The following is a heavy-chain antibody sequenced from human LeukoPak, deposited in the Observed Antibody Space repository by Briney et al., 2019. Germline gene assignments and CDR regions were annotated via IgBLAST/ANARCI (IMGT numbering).Heavy chain of an antibody. CDR3: ARVGSSSGYQDRWATVGY. J-gene: IGHJ4*02. CDR2: ISYDGDNK. CDR1: GSTFSNYA. D-gene: IGHD3-22*01. Sequence: PGRSLRLSCAASGSTFSNYALHWVRQAPGKGLEWVAVISYDGDNKYNADSVKGRFTISRDNSKNTLYLQMNNLRTEDTAMYYCARVGSSSGYQDRWATVGYWGQGTLVIVSS. V-gene: IGHV3-30-3*01.